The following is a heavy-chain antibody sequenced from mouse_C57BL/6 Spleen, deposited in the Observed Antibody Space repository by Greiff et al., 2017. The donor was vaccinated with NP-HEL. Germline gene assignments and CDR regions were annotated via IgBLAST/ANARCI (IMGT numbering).Heavy chain of an antibody. Sequence: QVQLQQSGAELVRPGTSVKVSCKASGYAFTNYLIEWVQQRPGQGLEWIGVINPGSGGTNYNEKFKGKATLTADKSSSTAYMQLSSLTSEDSAVYFCAIVATGFDYWGQGTTLTVSS. CDR3: AIVATGFDY. D-gene: IGHD1-1*01. CDR1: GYAFTNYL. CDR2: INPGSGGT. V-gene: IGHV1-54*01. J-gene: IGHJ2*01.